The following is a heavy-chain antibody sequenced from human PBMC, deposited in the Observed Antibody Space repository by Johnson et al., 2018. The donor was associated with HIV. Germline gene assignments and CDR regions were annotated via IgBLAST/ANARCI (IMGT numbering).Heavy chain of an antibody. V-gene: IGHV3-7*04. CDR2: IKQDGSET. Sequence: VQLVESGGGLVQPGESLRLSCAASGFTFSSYWMTWVRQAPGKGLEWVANIKQDGSETHYVDSVKGRFTISRDNSKNTLYLQMNSLRAEDTAVYYCAKDLFTEREDDAFDIWGQGTMVTVSS. J-gene: IGHJ3*02. D-gene: IGHD1-26*01. CDR1: GFTFSSYW. CDR3: AKDLFTEREDDAFDI.